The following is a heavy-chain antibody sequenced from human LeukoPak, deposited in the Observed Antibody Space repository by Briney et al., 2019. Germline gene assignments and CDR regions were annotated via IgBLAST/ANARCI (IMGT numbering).Heavy chain of an antibody. J-gene: IGHJ3*02. CDR1: GGSISSYY. CDR2: IYYSGST. D-gene: IGHD2-2*01. CDR3: ARVVLYAFDI. V-gene: IGHV4-59*08. Sequence: TSETLSLTCTVSGGSISSYYWSWIRQPPGKGLEWIGYIYYSGSTYYNPSLKSRVTISVDTSKNQFSLKLSSVTAADTAVYYCARVVLYAFDIWGQGTMVTVSS.